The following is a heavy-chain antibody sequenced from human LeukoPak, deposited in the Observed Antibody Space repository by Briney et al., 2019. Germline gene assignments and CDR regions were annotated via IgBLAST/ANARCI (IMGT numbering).Heavy chain of an antibody. J-gene: IGHJ4*02. D-gene: IGHD1-26*01. CDR1: GFTFDSFS. Sequence: GGSLRLSCAASGFTFDSFSINWVRQAPGKGLEWVASISSSTTYIYYAGSVKGRFTISRDNAKNLVYLEMNSLRAEDTAVYYCARVPGEMGATLAYLDYWGQGTLVIVSS. CDR3: ARVPGEMGATLAYLDY. CDR2: ISSSTTYI. V-gene: IGHV3-21*01.